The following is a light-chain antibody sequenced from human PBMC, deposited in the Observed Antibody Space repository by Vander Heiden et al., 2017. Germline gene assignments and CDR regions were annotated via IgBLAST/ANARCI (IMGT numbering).Light chain of an antibody. CDR1: SSDVGSYNL. CDR3: CSYAGSSTWV. CDR2: EVS. Sequence: QSALTQPASVSGSPGQSITISCTGTSSDVGSYNLVSWYQQHPGKAPKLMIYEVSKRPSGVSNRLSGSKSGNTASLTISGLQAEDEADYYCCSYAGSSTWVFGGGTKLTGL. V-gene: IGLV2-23*02. J-gene: IGLJ3*02.